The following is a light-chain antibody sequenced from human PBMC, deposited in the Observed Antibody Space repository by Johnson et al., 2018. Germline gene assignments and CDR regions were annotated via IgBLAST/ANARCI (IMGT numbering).Light chain of an antibody. Sequence: QSVLTQPPSVSAAPGQKVTISCSGSSSNIGTNYVSWYQQLPGTAPKLLIYENNKRPSGIPDRFSGSKSGTSATLRITGLQTGDEADYYCGTWDSSLSAGNVFGTGTKVTVL. CDR1: SSNIGTNY. CDR2: ENN. J-gene: IGLJ1*01. CDR3: GTWDSSLSAGNV. V-gene: IGLV1-51*02.